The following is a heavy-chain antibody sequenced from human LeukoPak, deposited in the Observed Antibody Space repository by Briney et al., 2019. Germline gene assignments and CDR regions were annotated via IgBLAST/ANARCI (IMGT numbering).Heavy chain of an antibody. CDR2: IYPGDSDT. V-gene: IGHV5-51*01. D-gene: IGHD3-22*01. J-gene: IGHJ4*02. CDR3: ARTVYYDSSGYYFFDY. CDR1: GSSFTSYW. Sequence: GASLQISGEGSGSSFTSYWIGWVRQLPGKGLEWMGIIYPGDSDTRYSPSFQGQVTISADKSISTAYLQWSSLKASDTAMYYCARTVYYDSSGYYFFDYWGQGTLVTVSS.